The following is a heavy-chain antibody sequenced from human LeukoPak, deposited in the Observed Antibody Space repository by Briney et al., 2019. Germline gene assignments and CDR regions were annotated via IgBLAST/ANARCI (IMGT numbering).Heavy chain of an antibody. CDR3: AREKQWLAPGVFDM. CDR2: VWYDGSDK. D-gene: IGHD6-19*01. V-gene: IGHV3-33*08. J-gene: IGHJ3*02. CDR1: GFTFSSYG. Sequence: PGRSLRLSCAASGFTFSSYGMHWVRQAPGKGLEWVAVVWYDGSDKYYADSVKGRFSISRDNSKNTLFLQTNSLRVEDTAVYYCAREKQWLAPGVFDMWGQGTMVTVSS.